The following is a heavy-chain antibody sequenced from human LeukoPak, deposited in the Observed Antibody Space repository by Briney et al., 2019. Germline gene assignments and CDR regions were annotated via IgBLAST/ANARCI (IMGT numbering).Heavy chain of an antibody. J-gene: IGHJ4*02. CDR2: IYTSGST. Sequence: SETLSLTCTVSGGSISSYYWSWIRQPAGKGLEWIGRIYTSGSTNYNPSLKSRVTMSVDTSKNQFSLKLNSVTAADTAVYYCARENSSGWYVGLDYWGQGTLVTVSS. CDR1: GGSISSYY. CDR3: ARENSSGWYVGLDY. V-gene: IGHV4-4*07. D-gene: IGHD6-19*01.